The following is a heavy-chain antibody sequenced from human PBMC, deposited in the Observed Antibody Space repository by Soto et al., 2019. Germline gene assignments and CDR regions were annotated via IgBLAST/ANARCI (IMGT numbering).Heavy chain of an antibody. V-gene: IGHV1-2*02. CDR2: INPNSGGT. J-gene: IGHJ4*02. Sequence: ASVKVSCKASGYTFTGYYMHWVRQAPGQGLEWMGWINPNSGGTNYAQKFQGRVTMTRDTSISTAYMELSRLRSDDTAVYYCASINYDSSGYYRDRGFDYWGQGTLVTVYS. CDR1: GYTFTGYY. D-gene: IGHD3-22*01. CDR3: ASINYDSSGYYRDRGFDY.